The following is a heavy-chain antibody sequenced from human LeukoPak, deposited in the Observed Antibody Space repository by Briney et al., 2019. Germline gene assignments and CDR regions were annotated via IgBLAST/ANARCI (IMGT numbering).Heavy chain of an antibody. CDR3: ARLGPKRYYDILTGSGNNWFDP. CDR1: GGSISSYY. Sequence: SETLSLTCTVSGGSISSYYWSWIRQPPGKGLEWIGYIYYSGSTNYNPSPKSRVTISVDTSKNQFSLKLSSVTAADTAVYYCARLGPKRYYDILTGSGNNWFDPWGQGTLVTVSS. CDR2: IYYSGST. J-gene: IGHJ5*02. V-gene: IGHV4-59*08. D-gene: IGHD3-9*01.